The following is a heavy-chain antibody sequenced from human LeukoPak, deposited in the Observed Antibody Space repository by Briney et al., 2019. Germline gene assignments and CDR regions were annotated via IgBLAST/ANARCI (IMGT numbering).Heavy chain of an antibody. V-gene: IGHV3-53*01. J-gene: IGHJ3*02. D-gene: IGHD3-22*01. CDR1: GFTVSSNY. CDR2: IYSGGST. Sequence: GGSLRLSCAASGFTVSSNYMSWVRQAPGKGLEWVPVIYSGGSTYYADSVKGRFTISRDNSKNTLYLQMNSLRAEDTAVYYCAALPFYDSSGYYRNDAFDIWGQGTMVTVSS. CDR3: AALPFYDSSGYYRNDAFDI.